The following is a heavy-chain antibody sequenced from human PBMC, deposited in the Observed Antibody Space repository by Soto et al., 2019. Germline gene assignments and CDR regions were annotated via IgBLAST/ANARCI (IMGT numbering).Heavy chain of an antibody. V-gene: IGHV1-18*01. CDR2: ISAYNGYT. CDR3: ARISSSSHYFDY. D-gene: IGHD6-6*01. CDR1: GYTFSTYY. J-gene: IGHJ4*02. Sequence: ASVKVSCKASGYTFSTYYISWVLQAPGQGLEWMGWISAYNGYTNYAQKLQGRVTMTTDTSTSTAYMELRSLRSDDTAVYYCARISSSSHYFDYWGQGTLVTAPQ.